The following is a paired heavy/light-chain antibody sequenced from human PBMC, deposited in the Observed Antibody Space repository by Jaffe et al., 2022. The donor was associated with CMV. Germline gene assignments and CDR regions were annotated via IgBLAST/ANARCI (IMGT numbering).Light chain of an antibody. CDR1: SSNIGSNY. Sequence: QSVLTQPPSASGTPGQRVTISCSGSSSNIGSNYVYWYQQLPGTAPKLLIYRNNQRPSGVPDRFSGSKSGTSASLAISGLRSEDEADYYCAAWDDSPFYVFGTGTKVTVL. V-gene: IGLV1-47*01. CDR3: AAWDDSPFYV. CDR2: RNN. J-gene: IGLJ1*01.
Heavy chain of an antibody. CDR2: ISSSGSTI. CDR1: GFTFSDYY. CDR3: ARDPPKGAAAGFDY. D-gene: IGHD6-13*01. V-gene: IGHV3-11*01. J-gene: IGHJ4*02. Sequence: QVQLVESGGGLVKPGGSLRLSCAASGFTFSDYYMSWIRQAPGKGLEWVSYISSSGSTIYYADSVKGRFTISRDNAKNSLYLQMNSLRAEDTAVYYCARDPPKGAAAGFDYWGQGTLVTVSS.